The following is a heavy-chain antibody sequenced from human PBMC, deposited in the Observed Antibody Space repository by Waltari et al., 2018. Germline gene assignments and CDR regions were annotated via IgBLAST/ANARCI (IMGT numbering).Heavy chain of an antibody. V-gene: IGHV3-30*18. J-gene: IGHJ3*02. CDR3: AKDQVKTLDAFDI. CDR1: GFTFSSYG. Sequence: QVQLVESGGGVVQPGRSLRLSCAASGFTFSSYGMHWVRQAPGKGREWVAVISYDGSNKYYADSVKGRFTISRDNSKNTLYLQMNSLRAEDTAVYYCAKDQVKTLDAFDIWGQGTMVTVSS. CDR2: ISYDGSNK. D-gene: IGHD3-22*01.